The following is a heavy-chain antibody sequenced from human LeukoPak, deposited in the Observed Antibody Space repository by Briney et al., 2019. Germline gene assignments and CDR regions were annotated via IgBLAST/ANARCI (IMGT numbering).Heavy chain of an antibody. Sequence: SETLSLTCTVSGGSISSGGYYWSWIRQHPGTGLEWIGYIYYSGSTYYNPSLKSRVTISVDTSKNQFSLKLSSVTAADTAVYYCARHRTSRITHFDYWGQGTLVTVSS. J-gene: IGHJ4*02. CDR1: GGSISSGGYY. CDR3: ARHRTSRITHFDY. CDR2: IYYSGST. D-gene: IGHD3-16*01. V-gene: IGHV4-31*03.